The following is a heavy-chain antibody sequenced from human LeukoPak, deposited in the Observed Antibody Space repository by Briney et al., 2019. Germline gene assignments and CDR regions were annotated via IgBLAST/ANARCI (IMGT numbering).Heavy chain of an antibody. J-gene: IGHJ5*02. Sequence: SETLSLTCTVSGGSINSGGYYWSWIRQHPGKGLEWIGYIYYSGSTYYNPSLKSRVTISVDTSKNQFSLKLSSVTAADTAVYYCARSPSYDFWSGYYRGNWFDPWGQGTLVTVSS. V-gene: IGHV4-31*03. D-gene: IGHD3-3*01. CDR2: IYYSGST. CDR3: ARSPSYDFWSGYYRGNWFDP. CDR1: GGSINSGGYY.